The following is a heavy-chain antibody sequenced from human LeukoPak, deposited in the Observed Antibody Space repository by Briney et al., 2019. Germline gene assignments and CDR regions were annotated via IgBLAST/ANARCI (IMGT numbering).Heavy chain of an antibody. CDR3: AREYILTGYYFDY. J-gene: IGHJ4*02. D-gene: IGHD3-9*01. CDR1: GYTFTSYE. V-gene: IGHV1-8*01. Sequence: ASVKVSCKASGYTFTSYEINWVRQASGQGLEWMGWMNPDSGDTAYSQKFQGRVTITADKSTSTAYMELSSLRSEDTAVYYCAREYILTGYYFDYWGQGTLVTVSS. CDR2: MNPDSGDT.